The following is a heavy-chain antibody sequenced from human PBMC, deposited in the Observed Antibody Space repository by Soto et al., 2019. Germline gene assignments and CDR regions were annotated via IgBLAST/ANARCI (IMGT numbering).Heavy chain of an antibody. J-gene: IGHJ4*02. CDR2: IWYDGSNK. CDR3: GRDGALGDTAVVDS. V-gene: IGHV3-33*01. D-gene: IGHD5-18*01. CDR1: GFTFSTYG. Sequence: QVQLVESGGGVVQPGKSLRLSCAASGFTFSTYGMHWVRQAPGKGLEWVAVIWYDGSNKYHGDSLKGRFTISRDNSKNPFYPQINNPRAEDTAVYFFGRDGALGDTAVVDSWGQGTLVTVSS.